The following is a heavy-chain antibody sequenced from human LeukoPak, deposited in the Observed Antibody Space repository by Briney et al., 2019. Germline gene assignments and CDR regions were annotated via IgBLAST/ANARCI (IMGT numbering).Heavy chain of an antibody. V-gene: IGHV1-69*04. CDR2: IIPILGIA. D-gene: IGHD3-22*01. J-gene: IGHJ4*02. Sequence: GASVKVSCKASGGTFGSYAISWVRQAPGQGLEWMGRIIPILGIANYAQKFQGRVTITADKSTSTAYMELSSLRSEDTAVYYCARLDDYYDSSGENWGQGTLVTVSS. CDR1: GGTFGSYA. CDR3: ARLDDYYDSSGEN.